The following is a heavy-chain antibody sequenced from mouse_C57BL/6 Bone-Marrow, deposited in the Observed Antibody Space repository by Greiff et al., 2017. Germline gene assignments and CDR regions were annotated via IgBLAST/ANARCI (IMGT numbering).Heavy chain of an antibody. V-gene: IGHV1-59*01. J-gene: IGHJ1*03. D-gene: IGHD2-4*01. CDR1: GYTFTSYW. Sequence: QVQLQQPGAELVRPGTSVKLSCKASGYTFTSYWMHWVKQRPGQGLEWIGVIDPSDSYTNYNQKFKGKATLTVDTSSSTASMQLSSLTSEDSAVXYCAGYYDIWYCDVWGTGTTVTVSS. CDR2: IDPSDSYT. CDR3: AGYYDIWYCDV.